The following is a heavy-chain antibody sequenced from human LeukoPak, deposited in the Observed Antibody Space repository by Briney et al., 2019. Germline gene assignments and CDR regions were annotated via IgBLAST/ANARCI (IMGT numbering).Heavy chain of an antibody. Sequence: SETLSLTCAVSGGSISSGGYSWSWIRQPPGKGLEWVGYIYPSGSTSYNPSLKSRVTISVDRSKNQFSLKLSSVTAADTAVYYCARGGYSGYVGYFDYWGQGTLVTVSS. V-gene: IGHV4-30-2*01. J-gene: IGHJ4*02. CDR2: IYPSGST. CDR1: GGSISSGGYS. D-gene: IGHD5-12*01. CDR3: ARGGYSGYVGYFDY.